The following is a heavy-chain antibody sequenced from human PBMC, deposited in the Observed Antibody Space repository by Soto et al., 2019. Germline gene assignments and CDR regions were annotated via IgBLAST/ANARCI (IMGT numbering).Heavy chain of an antibody. CDR3: ARQTYSGYIYYYYGMDV. V-gene: IGHV5-10-1*01. CDR2: IDPSDSYT. D-gene: IGHD5-12*01. Sequence: VSQKISMKGAEGSFTSYGSSWVRQMPGKGLEWMGRIDPSDSYTNYSPSFQGHVTISADKSISTAYLQWSSLKASDTAMYYCARQTYSGYIYYYYGMDVWGQALTVSVPS. CDR1: EGSFTSYG. J-gene: IGHJ6*02.